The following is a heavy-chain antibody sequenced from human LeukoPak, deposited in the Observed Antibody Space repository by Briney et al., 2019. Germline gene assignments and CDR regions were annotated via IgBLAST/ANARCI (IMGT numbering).Heavy chain of an antibody. V-gene: IGHV1-69*05. CDR3: ARDRSIAAPPDED. CDR2: IIPIFGTA. CDR1: GGTFSSYA. J-gene: IGHJ4*02. D-gene: IGHD6-6*01. Sequence: SVKVSCKASGGTFSSYAISWVRQAPGQGLEWMGGIIPIFGTANYAQKFQGRVTITTDESTSTAYMELSSLRSEDTAVYYCARDRSIAAPPDEDWGQGTLVTVPS.